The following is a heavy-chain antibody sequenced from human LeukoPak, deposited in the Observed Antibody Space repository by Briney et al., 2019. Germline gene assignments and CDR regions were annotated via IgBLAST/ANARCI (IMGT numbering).Heavy chain of an antibody. CDR3: ARGGYQPYYYMDV. CDR1: GFTFGDYA. CDR2: ISSSSGYI. J-gene: IGHJ6*03. Sequence: GGSLRLSCTASGFTFGDYAMSWFRQAPGKGLEWVSSISSSSGYIFYADSVKGRFTISRDNSKKIVYLQMDSLRVDDTAVYYCARGGYQPYYYMDVWGTGTTVTVSS. D-gene: IGHD2-2*01. V-gene: IGHV3-21*01.